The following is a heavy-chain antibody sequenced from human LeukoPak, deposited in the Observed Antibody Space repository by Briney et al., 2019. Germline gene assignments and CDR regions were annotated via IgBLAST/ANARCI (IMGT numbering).Heavy chain of an antibody. CDR1: GGSVSSGSYY. V-gene: IGHV4-61*01. D-gene: IGHD5-18*01. CDR3: ARDRGRWDRELWLRGVFDY. Sequence: SETLSLTCTVSGGSVSSGSYYWSWIRQPPGKGLEWIGYIYYSGSTNYNPSLKSRVTISVDTSKNQFSLKLSSATAADTAVYYCARDRGRWDRELWLRGVFDYWGQGTLVTVSS. CDR2: IYYSGST. J-gene: IGHJ4*02.